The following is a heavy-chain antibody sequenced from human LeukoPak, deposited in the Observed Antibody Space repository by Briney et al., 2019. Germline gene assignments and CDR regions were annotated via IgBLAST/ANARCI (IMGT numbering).Heavy chain of an antibody. D-gene: IGHD1-14*01. Sequence: ASVTVSCKTSGYPFTTYEINWVRQAAGQGLEWTGWVHPNTGNTAYAQRFQGRVTMTRDTSISTAYMELSSLTSNDTAVYFCARGPRNDPWGQGTLVTVSS. J-gene: IGHJ5*02. CDR3: ARGPRNDP. CDR1: GYPFTTYE. V-gene: IGHV1-8*01. CDR2: VHPNTGNT.